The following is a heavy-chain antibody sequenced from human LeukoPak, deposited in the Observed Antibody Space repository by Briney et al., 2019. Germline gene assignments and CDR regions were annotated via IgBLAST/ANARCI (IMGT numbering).Heavy chain of an antibody. J-gene: IGHJ4*02. CDR3: ARHVVGVGFDY. CDR1: GDSLSSIDW. V-gene: IGHV3-21*01. Sequence: ETLSLTCAVSGDSLSSIDWWSWVRQPPGKGLEWVSSITSSSSYIYYAGSVKGRFTISRDNAKNSLYLQMNSLRAEDTAVYYCARHVVGVGFDYWGQGTLVTVSS. D-gene: IGHD3-22*01. CDR2: ITSSSSYI.